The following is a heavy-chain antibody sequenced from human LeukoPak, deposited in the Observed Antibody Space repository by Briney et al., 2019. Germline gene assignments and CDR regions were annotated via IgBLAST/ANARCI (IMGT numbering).Heavy chain of an antibody. CDR1: GYTFTGYY. J-gene: IGHJ4*02. D-gene: IGHD3-3*02. Sequence: ASVKVSCKASGYTFTGYYMHWVRQAPGQGLEWMGWINPNSGGTSYAQKFQGRVTMTGDTSTSTVNMELSSLRSEDTAVYYCARAEAGPILDYWGQGTLVTVSS. CDR3: ARAEAGPILDY. V-gene: IGHV1-2*02. CDR2: INPNSGGT.